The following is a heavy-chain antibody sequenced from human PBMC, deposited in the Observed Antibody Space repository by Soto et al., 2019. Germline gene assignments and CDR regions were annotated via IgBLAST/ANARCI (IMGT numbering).Heavy chain of an antibody. CDR3: ARTNHRGSGSYPVDY. CDR1: GYTFTGYY. CDR2: INPNSGGT. Sequence: ASVKVSCKASGYTFTGYYMHWVRQAPGQGLEWMGWINPNSGGTNYAQKFQGRVTMTRDTSISTAYMELSRLRSDDTAVYYCARTNHRGSGSYPVDYWGQVTRVTVSS. J-gene: IGHJ4*02. V-gene: IGHV1-2*02. D-gene: IGHD3-10*01.